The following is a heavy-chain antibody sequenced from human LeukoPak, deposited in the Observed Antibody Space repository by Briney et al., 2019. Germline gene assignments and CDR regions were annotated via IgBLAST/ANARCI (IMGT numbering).Heavy chain of an antibody. CDR2: IQHSGNT. V-gene: IGHV4-39*02. Sequence: SETLSLTCTVSGDSINSGSYHWGWIRQPPGKGLEWIGSIQHSGNTYYNPSLKSRLTISVETSKNQFSLKLNSVTAADTAVYYCARDRSHWGQGTLVTVSS. J-gene: IGHJ4*02. CDR3: ARDRSH. CDR1: GDSINSGSYH.